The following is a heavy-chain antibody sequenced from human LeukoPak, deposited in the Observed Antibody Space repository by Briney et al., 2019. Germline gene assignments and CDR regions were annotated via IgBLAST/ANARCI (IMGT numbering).Heavy chain of an antibody. CDR1: GFTFSTYT. V-gene: IGHV3-30-3*01. Sequence: GGSLRLSCAASGFTFSTYTMYWVRQAPGEGLEWVAVISYDGTNKYYADSVKGRFTISRDNSKITLYLQMNSLRAEDTAVYYCARDPLYCTNGVCYVYFDYWGQGTLVTVSS. CDR2: ISYDGTNK. D-gene: IGHD2-8*01. J-gene: IGHJ4*02. CDR3: ARDPLYCTNGVCYVYFDY.